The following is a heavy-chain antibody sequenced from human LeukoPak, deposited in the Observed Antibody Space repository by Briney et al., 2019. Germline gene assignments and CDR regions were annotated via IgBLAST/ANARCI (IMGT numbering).Heavy chain of an antibody. Sequence: PGGSLRLSCAASGFTFTTYWMSWVRQASGKGLEWGAKISPDGSEKYYVDSVKGRFTISRDNAKNSLDLQMSSLRADDTAVYYCARGGSSRFDQWGQGTLVTVSS. CDR3: ARGGSSRFDQ. CDR2: ISPDGSEK. D-gene: IGHD6-13*01. CDR1: GFTFTTYW. J-gene: IGHJ4*02. V-gene: IGHV3-7*04.